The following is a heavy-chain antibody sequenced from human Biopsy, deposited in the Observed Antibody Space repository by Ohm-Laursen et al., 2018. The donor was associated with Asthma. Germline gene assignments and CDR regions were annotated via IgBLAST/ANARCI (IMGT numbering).Heavy chain of an antibody. V-gene: IGHV3-30-3*01. J-gene: IGHJ4*02. D-gene: IGHD5-24*01. CDR2: ISYDGSNK. Sequence: SLRLSCAASGFSFSEFVMHWVRQAPGKGLEWVAVISYDGSNKYYADSVKGRFTISRDNSKNTLYLQMNSLRGDDTAVYYCARDMNRDGWYFDYWGQGTMVTVS. CDR1: GFSFSEFV. CDR3: ARDMNRDGWYFDY.